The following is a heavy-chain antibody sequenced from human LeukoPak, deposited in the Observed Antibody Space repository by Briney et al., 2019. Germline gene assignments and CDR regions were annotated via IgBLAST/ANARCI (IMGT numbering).Heavy chain of an antibody. CDR1: GYTFTGYY. J-gene: IGHJ3*02. V-gene: IGHV1-2*06. CDR3: ARGVYDFWSGPTDAFDI. Sequence: ASVKVSCKASGYTFTGYYMHWLRQAPGQGLEWMGRINPNSGGTNYAQKFQGRVTMTRDTSISTAYMELSRLRSDDTAVYYCARGVYDFWSGPTDAFDIWGQGTMVTVSS. CDR2: INPNSGGT. D-gene: IGHD3-3*01.